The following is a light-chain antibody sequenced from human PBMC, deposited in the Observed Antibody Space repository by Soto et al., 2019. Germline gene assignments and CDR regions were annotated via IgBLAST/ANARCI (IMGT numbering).Light chain of an antibody. CDR2: GNS. V-gene: IGLV1-40*01. Sequence: QSVLTQPPSVSGAPGQRVTISCTGSSSNIGAGYEVHWYQQLPGTAPKLLINGNSNRPSGVPDRFSGSKSGTSASLAITGLQAEDGADYYCQSYDRTLSAVFGGGTNLTVL. J-gene: IGLJ2*01. CDR1: SSNIGAGYE. CDR3: QSYDRTLSAV.